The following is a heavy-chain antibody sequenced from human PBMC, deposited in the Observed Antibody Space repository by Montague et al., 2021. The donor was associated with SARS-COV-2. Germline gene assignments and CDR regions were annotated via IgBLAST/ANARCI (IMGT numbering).Heavy chain of an antibody. Sequence: SLRLSCAASGFSVTKDALHWVRQAPGKGLEWVAIISYDVSIRYYASSXXVLFRISRDNSKNTLFLQMNSLRVEDTAVYYCAKGGLYCSSTSFLMDVWGNGTTVTVSS. CDR3: AKGGLYCSSTSFLMDV. D-gene: IGHD2-2*01. V-gene: IGHV3-30*04. CDR1: GFSVTKDA. J-gene: IGHJ6*04. CDR2: ISYDVSIR.